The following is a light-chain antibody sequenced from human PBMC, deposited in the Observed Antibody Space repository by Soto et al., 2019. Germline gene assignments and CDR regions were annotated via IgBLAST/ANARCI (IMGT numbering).Light chain of an antibody. V-gene: IGLV2-11*01. CDR2: DVS. CDR3: CSYAGSYTYYV. J-gene: IGLJ1*01. Sequence: QSVLTQPRSVSGSPGQSVTISCTGTSSDVGGYNYVSWYQQHPGKAPKLMIYDVSKQPSGVPDRFSGSKSGNTASLTISGLQAEDEADYYCCSYAGSYTYYVFGTGTKLTVL. CDR1: SSDVGGYNY.